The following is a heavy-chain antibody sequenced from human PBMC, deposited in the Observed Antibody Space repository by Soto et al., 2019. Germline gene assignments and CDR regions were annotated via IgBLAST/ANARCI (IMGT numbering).Heavy chain of an antibody. CDR3: ARVVPAAYFDY. Sequence: QVQLVQSGAEVKKPGASVKVSCKASGYTFTSYGISWVRQAPGQGLEWMGWISAYNGHTNYSQNFQGRVNMTTEPSTSTAYMELRSLRSDDTAVFYCARVVPAAYFDYWGQGTLVTVSS. CDR2: ISAYNGHT. J-gene: IGHJ4*02. CDR1: GYTFTSYG. D-gene: IGHD2-2*01. V-gene: IGHV1-18*01.